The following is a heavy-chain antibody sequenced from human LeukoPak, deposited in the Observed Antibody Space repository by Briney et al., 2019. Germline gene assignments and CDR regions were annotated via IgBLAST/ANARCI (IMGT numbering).Heavy chain of an antibody. CDR1: GGSISSSNYY. CDR3: ARNVTGGSSGYWRFDY. CDR2: IYYSGST. V-gene: IGHV4-39*01. J-gene: IGHJ4*02. D-gene: IGHD3-22*01. Sequence: SETLSLTCTVSGGSISSSNYYWGWIRQPPGKGLEWIGSIYYSGSTYYKSSLKSRITISVDTSKNQFSLELSSVTAADTAVYYCARNVTGGSSGYWRFDYWGQGTLVTVSS.